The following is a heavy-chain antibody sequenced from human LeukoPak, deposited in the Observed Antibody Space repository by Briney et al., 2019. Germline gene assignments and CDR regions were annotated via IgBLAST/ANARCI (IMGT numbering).Heavy chain of an antibody. V-gene: IGHV4-34*01. CDR3: ARPLWFGSSEGDYYYMDV. CDR1: GGSFSGCY. J-gene: IGHJ6*03. CDR2: INHSGST. D-gene: IGHD3-10*01. Sequence: PSETLSLTCAVYGGSFSGCYWSWIRQPPGKGLEWIGEINHSGSTNYNPSLKSRVTISVDTSKNQFSLKLSSVTAADTAVYYCARPLWFGSSEGDYYYMDVWGKGTTVTVSS.